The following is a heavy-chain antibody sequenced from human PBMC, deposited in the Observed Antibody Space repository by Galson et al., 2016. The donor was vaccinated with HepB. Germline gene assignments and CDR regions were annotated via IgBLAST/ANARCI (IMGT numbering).Heavy chain of an antibody. CDR2: IYYSGSI. V-gene: IGHV4-31*03. D-gene: IGHD3-22*01. CDR1: GGSISSGGYY. J-gene: IGHJ4*02. CDR3: ARANYDSSGYYYFDY. Sequence: TLSLTCTVSGGSISSGGYYWSWIRQHPGKGLEWIGYIYYSGSIHYNPSLKSRATISVDTSKNHFSLKLSSVTAADTAVYYCARANYDSSGYYYFDYRGQGTLVTVSS.